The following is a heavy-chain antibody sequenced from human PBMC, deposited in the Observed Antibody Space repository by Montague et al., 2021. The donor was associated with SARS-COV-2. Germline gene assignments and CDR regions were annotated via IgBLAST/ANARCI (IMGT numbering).Heavy chain of an antibody. CDR3: ARGSSLGVRLDY. V-gene: IGHV4-4*07. D-gene: IGHD3-3*01. Sequence: SETLSLTCSVSGGAISDNYWTWIRQPAGEGLEWIGRIFISGSTNYNPSLRGRVTMSIDISKKQFSLDLTSVTAADTAVYYCARGSSLGVRLDYWGQGVLVTVFS. CDR1: GGAISDNY. CDR2: IFISGST. J-gene: IGHJ4*02.